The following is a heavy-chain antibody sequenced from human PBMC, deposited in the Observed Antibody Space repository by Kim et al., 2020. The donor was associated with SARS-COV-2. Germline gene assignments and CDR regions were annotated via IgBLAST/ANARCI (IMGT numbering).Heavy chain of an antibody. V-gene: IGHV3-9*01. J-gene: IGHJ4*02. CDR2: ISWNSGSI. CDR1: GFTFGDYA. CDR3: AKDYDILTGYFAFDY. Sequence: SLRLSCAASGFTFGDYAKHWVRQAPGKGLEWVSGISWNSGSIGYAYSVKGRFTISSDNAKNSLYLQMNSLRAEDTALYYCAKDYDILTGYFAFDYWGQGTLVTVSS. D-gene: IGHD3-9*01.